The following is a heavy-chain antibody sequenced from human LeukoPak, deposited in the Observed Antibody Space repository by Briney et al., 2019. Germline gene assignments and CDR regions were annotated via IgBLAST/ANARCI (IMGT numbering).Heavy chain of an antibody. CDR2: ISVSGGVT. D-gene: IGHD3-3*01. V-gene: IGHV3-23*01. CDR3: AKGFDFWSGLYYFDH. Sequence: PGGSLRLSCAASGITFTDHGLSWVRQAPGKGLEWVSSISVSGGVTLYADSVKGRFVISRDNSRSRVYLEMNRLRAEDTAVYYCAKGFDFWSGLYYFDHWGQGTLVTVSS. CDR1: GITFTDHG. J-gene: IGHJ4*02.